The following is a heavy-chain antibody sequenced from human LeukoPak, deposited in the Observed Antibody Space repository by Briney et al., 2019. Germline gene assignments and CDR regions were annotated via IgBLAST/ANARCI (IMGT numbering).Heavy chain of an antibody. CDR1: GYTFTGYY. CDR3: ARTARRAVAGTGYYYYYMDV. Sequence: ASVKVSCKAPGYTFTGYYMHWVRQAPGQGLEWMARINPNSGGTNYAQKFQGRVTMTRDTSISTAYMELSRLRSDDTAVYYCARTARRAVAGTGYYYYYMDVWGKGTTVTVSS. J-gene: IGHJ6*03. D-gene: IGHD6-19*01. CDR2: INPNSGGT. V-gene: IGHV1-2*06.